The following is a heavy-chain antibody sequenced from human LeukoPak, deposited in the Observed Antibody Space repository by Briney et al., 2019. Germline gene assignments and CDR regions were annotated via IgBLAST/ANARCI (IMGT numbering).Heavy chain of an antibody. CDR2: FSSSGTAI. CDR3: ARSVVRGVIALDY. J-gene: IGHJ4*02. CDR1: GFTFSGYW. Sequence: PGGSLRLSCAASGFTFSGYWMSWVRQAPGKGLEWVSYFSSSGTAIYYADSVKGRFTMSRDSAKNSLYLQMNSLRDEDTAVYYCARSVVRGVIALDYWGQGTLVTVSS. V-gene: IGHV3-48*02. D-gene: IGHD3-10*01.